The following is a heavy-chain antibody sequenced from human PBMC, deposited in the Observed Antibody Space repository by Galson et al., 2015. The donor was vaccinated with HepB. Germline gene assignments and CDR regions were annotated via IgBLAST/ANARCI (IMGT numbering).Heavy chain of an antibody. CDR3: ARGDSSTSWGFDY. V-gene: IGHV1-3*01. CDR1: GYTFTSYA. J-gene: IGHJ4*02. D-gene: IGHD2-2*01. Sequence: SVKVSCKASGYTFTSYAMHWVRQAPGQRLEWMGWINAGNGNTKYSQKSQGRVTITRDTSASTAYMELSSLRSEDTAVYYCARGDSSTSWGFDYWGQGTLVTVSS. CDR2: INAGNGNT.